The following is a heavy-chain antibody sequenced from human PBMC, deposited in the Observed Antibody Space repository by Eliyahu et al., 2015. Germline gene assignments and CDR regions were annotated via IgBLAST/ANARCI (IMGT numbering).Heavy chain of an antibody. CDR3: ARGRQGWRYMDV. CDR1: GGSFSGYY. Sequence: QVQLQQWGAGLLKPSETLSLTCAVYGGSFSGYYWNWIRQPPGKGLEWIGEINHSGSTNYNPSLKSRVTISVDTSKNQFSLKLRSVTAADTAVYYCARGRQGWRYMDVWGKGTTVTVSS. CDR2: INHSGST. V-gene: IGHV4-34*01. D-gene: IGHD2-15*01. J-gene: IGHJ6*03.